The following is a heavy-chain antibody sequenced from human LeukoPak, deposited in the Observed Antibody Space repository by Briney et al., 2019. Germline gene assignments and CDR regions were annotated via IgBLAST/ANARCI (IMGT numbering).Heavy chain of an antibody. CDR2: INPNSGGT. CDR1: GGTFSSYT. Sequence: ASVTLSCKASGGTFSSYTISWVRQAPGQGLEWMGWINPNSGGTNYAQKFQGRVTMTRDTSISTAYMELSRLRSDDTAVYYCARTPYDFWSGYYYNWFDPWGQGTLVTVAS. V-gene: IGHV1-2*02. D-gene: IGHD3-3*01. J-gene: IGHJ5*02. CDR3: ARTPYDFWSGYYYNWFDP.